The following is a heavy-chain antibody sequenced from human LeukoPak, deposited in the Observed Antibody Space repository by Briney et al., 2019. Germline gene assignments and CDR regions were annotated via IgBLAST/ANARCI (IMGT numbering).Heavy chain of an antibody. CDR1: RFTFSTYA. J-gene: IGHJ4*02. V-gene: IGHV3-30-3*01. CDR3: AREGTQWLVRWSFDY. D-gene: IGHD6-19*01. CDR2: ISYDGSNK. Sequence: PGRSLRLSCAASRFTFSTYAMHWVRQAPGKGLERLAVISYDGSNKYYADSVKGRFTISRDNSRNTLYLQVNSLRADDTAVYYCAREGTQWLVRWSFDYWGQGTLVTVSS.